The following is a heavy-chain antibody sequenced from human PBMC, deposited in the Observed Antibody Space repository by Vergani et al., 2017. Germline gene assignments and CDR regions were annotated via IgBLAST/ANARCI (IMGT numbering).Heavy chain of an antibody. CDR1: GFTFSSYA. CDR2: ISGSGGRT. V-gene: IGHV3-23*01. CDR3: ASKAYFYDCSEFDS. J-gene: IGHJ4*02. D-gene: IGHD3-22*01. Sequence: EVQLLESGGGLVQPGGSLRLSCAASGFTFSSYAMSWVRQAPGKGLEWVSAISGSGGRTYYADSVKGRFTISRDNSKNTLSLQMNSLRAEDTAVYYCASKAYFYDCSEFDSWGQGTLVTVSS.